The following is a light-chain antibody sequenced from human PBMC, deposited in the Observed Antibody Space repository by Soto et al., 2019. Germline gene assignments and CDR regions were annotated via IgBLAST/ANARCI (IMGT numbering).Light chain of an antibody. CDR2: DAS. Sequence: EIVMTQSPATLSASPGEGATLSCKAGQNVYNNLAWYQQRPGQPPRLLIYDASTRATGISARFSGSGYGTXXXXXXCSLQSEDFAVYFCQQGSNWSLNFGGGPKV. J-gene: IGKJ4*01. CDR3: QQGSNWSLN. V-gene: IGKV3-15*01. CDR1: QNVYNN.